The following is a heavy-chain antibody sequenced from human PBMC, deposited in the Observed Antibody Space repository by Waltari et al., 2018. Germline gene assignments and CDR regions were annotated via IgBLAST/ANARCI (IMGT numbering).Heavy chain of an antibody. CDR1: GYSFSTYW. CDR3: ARRDGDLFDY. Sequence: EVQLVQSGAEVKKPGESLQISCTGSGYSFSTYWIGGVHQMPGKGLEWMGILYPGYSDSRYRPSFQGQVTISADKSISTAYLQWSSLKASDTAMYYCARRDGDLFDYWGQGTLVTVSS. V-gene: IGHV5-51*07. CDR2: LYPGYSDS. J-gene: IGHJ4*02. D-gene: IGHD4-17*01.